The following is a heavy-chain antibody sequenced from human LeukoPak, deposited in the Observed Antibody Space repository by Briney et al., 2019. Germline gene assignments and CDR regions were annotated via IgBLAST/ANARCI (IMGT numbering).Heavy chain of an antibody. Sequence: ASVKVSCKASGYTFTSYDINWVRQATGQGLEWMGWMNPNSGNTGYAQKFQGRVTMTRNTSISTAYMELSSLRSEDTAVYYCARDAGEYSYGHPEYTYYYYYMDVWGKGTTVTISS. D-gene: IGHD5-18*01. CDR3: ARDAGEYSYGHPEYTYYYYYMDV. CDR2: MNPNSGNT. J-gene: IGHJ6*03. CDR1: GYTFTSYD. V-gene: IGHV1-8*01.